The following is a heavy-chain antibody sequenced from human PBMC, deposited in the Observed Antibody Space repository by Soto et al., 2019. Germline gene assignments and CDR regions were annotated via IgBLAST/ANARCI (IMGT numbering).Heavy chain of an antibody. CDR1: GGSVSSGSYY. Sequence: SETLSLTCTVSGGSVSSGSYYWSWIRQPPGKGLEWIGYIYYSGSTNYNPSLKSRVTISVDTSKNQFSLKLSSVTAADTAVCYCARDGRQQLGPYYYYYYGMDVWGQGTTVTVSS. D-gene: IGHD6-13*01. V-gene: IGHV4-61*01. CDR3: ARDGRQQLGPYYYYYYGMDV. CDR2: IYYSGST. J-gene: IGHJ6*02.